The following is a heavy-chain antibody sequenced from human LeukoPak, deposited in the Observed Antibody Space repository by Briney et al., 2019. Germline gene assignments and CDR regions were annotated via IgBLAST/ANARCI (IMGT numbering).Heavy chain of an antibody. D-gene: IGHD5-12*01. CDR2: ISGSGGST. J-gene: IGHJ4*02. V-gene: IGHV3-23*01. Sequence: GGSLRLSCAGSGFTFSSYAMSWVRQAPWKGLEWVSAISGSGGSTYYADSVKGRFTISRDNSKNTLYLQMNSLRAEDTAVYYCAKGYSGYDWSLVDYWGQGTLVTVSS. CDR1: GFTFSSYA. CDR3: AKGYSGYDWSLVDY.